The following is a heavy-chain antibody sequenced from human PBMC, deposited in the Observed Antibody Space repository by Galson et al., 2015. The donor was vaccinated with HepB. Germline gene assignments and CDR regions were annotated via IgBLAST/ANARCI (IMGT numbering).Heavy chain of an antibody. CDR3: AKPAVAVAWVVAGAWYYFDY. CDR2: ISYDGSNK. Sequence: SLRLSCAASGFTFSSYGMHWVRQAPGKGLEWVAVISYDGSNKYYADSVKGRFTISRDNSKNTLYLQMNSLRAEDTAVYYCAKPAVAVAWVVAGAWYYFDYWGQGTLVTVSS. J-gene: IGHJ4*02. V-gene: IGHV3-30*18. D-gene: IGHD6-19*01. CDR1: GFTFSSYG.